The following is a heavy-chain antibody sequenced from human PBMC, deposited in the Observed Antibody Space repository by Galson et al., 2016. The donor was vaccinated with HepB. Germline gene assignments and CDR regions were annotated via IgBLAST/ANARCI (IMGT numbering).Heavy chain of an antibody. Sequence: SLRLSCAASRFTFDTYAMHWVRQVPGKGLEWVSGISGDSGSKGYASSVKGRFTISRHNFRDTLYLQMSSLRPEDTAVNYCARDRSFDRNSRGVPFDYWGQGTLVTVSS. CDR3: ARDRSFDRNSRGVPFDY. D-gene: IGHD3-16*01. V-gene: IGHV3-9*01. CDR2: ISGDSGSK. J-gene: IGHJ4*01. CDR1: RFTFDTYA.